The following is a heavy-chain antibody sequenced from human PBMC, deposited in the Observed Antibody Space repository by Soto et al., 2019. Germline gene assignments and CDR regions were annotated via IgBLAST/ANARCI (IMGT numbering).Heavy chain of an antibody. J-gene: IGHJ4*02. V-gene: IGHV3-74*01. Sequence: GGSLRLSCAASGFTFSSYWMHWVRQAPGKGLVWVSRINSDGSSTSYADSVKGRFTISRDNAKNTLYLQMNSLGAEDTAVYYCARVGGYCSGGSCSSYTDYWGQGTLVTVSS. CDR1: GFTFSSYW. CDR3: ARVGGYCSGGSCSSYTDY. D-gene: IGHD2-15*01. CDR2: INSDGSST.